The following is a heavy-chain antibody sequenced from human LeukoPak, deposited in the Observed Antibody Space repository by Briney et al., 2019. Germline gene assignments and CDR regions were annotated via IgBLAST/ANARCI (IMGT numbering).Heavy chain of an antibody. Sequence: APVKVSCKASGYTFTSYGISRVRQAPGQGLEWRGGISAYNGNTKSTQKLQGRVTMTTDTSTSTDYMELRSLRSEDTAVYYCARDLTYYYDSSGSEHNYWGQGTLVTVSS. D-gene: IGHD3-22*01. CDR3: ARDLTYYYDSSGSEHNY. CDR2: ISAYNGNT. CDR1: GYTFTSYG. J-gene: IGHJ4*02. V-gene: IGHV1-18*01.